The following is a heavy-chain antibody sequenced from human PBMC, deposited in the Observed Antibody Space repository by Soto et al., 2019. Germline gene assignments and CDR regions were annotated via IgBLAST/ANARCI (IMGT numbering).Heavy chain of an antibody. CDR1: GFTFGNFV. V-gene: IGHV3-23*01. Sequence: GGSLRLSCAASGFTFGNFVMRWVRQTPGKGLEWVSTITETGGDTYYTDSVKGRFTISRDNSKNTLYLQMTSLRAEDTALYYCTKASSDRNHMEVWGPGTTVTVSS. J-gene: IGHJ6*02. CDR2: ITETGGDT. CDR3: TKASSDRNHMEV.